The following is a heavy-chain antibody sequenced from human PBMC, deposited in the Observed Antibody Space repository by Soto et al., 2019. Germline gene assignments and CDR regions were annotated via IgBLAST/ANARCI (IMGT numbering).Heavy chain of an antibody. CDR3: ASSYWLSKDKGVVPRAFDI. J-gene: IGHJ3*02. CDR1: GGTFSSYS. D-gene: IGHD3-3*01. V-gene: IGHV1-69*06. CDR2: IIPIFGTA. Sequence: SVEVSCKASGGTFSSYSISWVLQAPGQGLEWMGGIIPIFGTANYAQKFQGRVTITADKSTSTAYMELSSLRSEDTAVYYCASSYWLSKDKGVVPRAFDIWGQGTMVTVSS.